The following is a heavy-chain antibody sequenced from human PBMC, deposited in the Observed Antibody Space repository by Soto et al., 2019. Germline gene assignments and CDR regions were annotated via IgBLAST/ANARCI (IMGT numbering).Heavy chain of an antibody. CDR1: GFAFSSYA. D-gene: IGHD3-10*02. V-gene: IGHV3-23*01. Sequence: VWSLRLSCAASGFAFSSYAMSWVRQAPGKGLEWSSGISASGSNSYHADSVKGRFTISRDNSINTLYLQMTSLRVEDTAVYYCSKRLLGVLFGELLLNSPASVAFYYWGQEVMVTVS. J-gene: IGHJ4*02. CDR3: SKRLLGVLFGELLLNSPASVAFYY. CDR2: ISASGSNS.